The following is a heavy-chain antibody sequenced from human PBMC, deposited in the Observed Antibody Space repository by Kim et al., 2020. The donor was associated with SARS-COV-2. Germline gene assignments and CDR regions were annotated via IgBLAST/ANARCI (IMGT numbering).Heavy chain of an antibody. CDR3: ARGRGSYYYYMDV. Sequence: AHPGKGRFTLPRDNYKNTLYLQMNSRGAEDTAVYYCARGRGSYYYYMDVWGKGTTVTVSS. V-gene: IGHV3-33*01. D-gene: IGHD3-10*01. J-gene: IGHJ6*03.